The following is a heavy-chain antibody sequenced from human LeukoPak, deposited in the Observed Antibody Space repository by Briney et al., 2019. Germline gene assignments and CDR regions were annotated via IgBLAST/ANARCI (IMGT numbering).Heavy chain of an antibody. CDR1: GFTFSNYG. CDR3: ASTAAYSGTYPANDLFDY. Sequence: GGSLRLSCAASGFTFSNYGMSWVRQAPGKGLEWVSAISGGGHFTYYTDSVKGRFTISRDNSKSMLYLQMNSLRAEDTAAYYCASTAAYSGTYPANDLFDYWGQGALVTVSS. D-gene: IGHD1-26*01. CDR2: ISGGGHFT. V-gene: IGHV3-23*01. J-gene: IGHJ4*02.